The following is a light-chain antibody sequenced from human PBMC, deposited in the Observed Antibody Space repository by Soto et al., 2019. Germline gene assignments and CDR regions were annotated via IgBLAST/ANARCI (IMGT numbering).Light chain of an antibody. Sequence: QSVLTQPASVSGSPGQSITISCTGTSSDVGNYNLVSWYQQHPGKAPKLMIYEGSKRPSGVSNRFSGSKSGNTASLTISGLQADDEADYYCCSYAGSSLYVFGTGTKLTVL. CDR1: SSDVGNYNL. CDR3: CSYAGSSLYV. V-gene: IGLV2-23*01. J-gene: IGLJ1*01. CDR2: EGS.